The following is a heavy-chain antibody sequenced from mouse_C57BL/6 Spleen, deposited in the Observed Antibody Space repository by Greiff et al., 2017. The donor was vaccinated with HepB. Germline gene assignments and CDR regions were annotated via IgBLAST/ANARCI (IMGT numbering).Heavy chain of an antibody. CDR3: ARYGLRSPWYFDV. D-gene: IGHD1-1*01. CDR1: GYTFTSYW. V-gene: IGHV1-69*01. Sequence: QVQLQQPGAELVMPWASVKLSCKASGYTFTSYWMHWVKQRPGQGLEWIGEIDPSDSYTNYNQKFKGKSTLTVDKSSSTAYMQLSSLTSEDSAVYYCARYGLRSPWYFDVWGTGTTVTVSS. CDR2: IDPSDSYT. J-gene: IGHJ1*03.